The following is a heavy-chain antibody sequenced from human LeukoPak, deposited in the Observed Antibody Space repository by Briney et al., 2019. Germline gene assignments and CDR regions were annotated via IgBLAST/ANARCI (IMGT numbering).Heavy chain of an antibody. CDR1: GFTFSNYM. Sequence: GGSLRLSCAASGFTFSNYMMHWVRQAPGKGLVCVSRIKSDGITITYADSVKGRFTISRDNSKNTLYLQMNSLRAEDTAVYYCATFLEQLDAGYYYYGMDVWGQGTTVTVSS. J-gene: IGHJ6*02. CDR2: IKSDGITI. V-gene: IGHV3-74*01. CDR3: ATFLEQLDAGYYYYGMDV. D-gene: IGHD6-6*01.